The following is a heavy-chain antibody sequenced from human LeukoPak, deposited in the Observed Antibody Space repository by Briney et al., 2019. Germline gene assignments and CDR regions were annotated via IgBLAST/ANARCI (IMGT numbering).Heavy chain of an antibody. Sequence: GGSLRLSCAASGFTFSSYTMHWVRQAPGKGLEWVAVISYDGSNKYYTDSVKGRFTISRDNSKYTLYLQMNSLRAEDTAVYYCARNYYGSGTYIPYYYGMDVWGQGTTVTVSS. CDR3: ARNYYGSGTYIPYYYGMDV. J-gene: IGHJ6*02. V-gene: IGHV3-30-3*01. CDR1: GFTFSSYT. CDR2: ISYDGSNK. D-gene: IGHD3-10*01.